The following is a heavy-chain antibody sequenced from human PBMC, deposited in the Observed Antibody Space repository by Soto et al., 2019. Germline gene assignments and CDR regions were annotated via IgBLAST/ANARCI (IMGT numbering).Heavy chain of an antibody. CDR2: INPNSGGT. Sequence: ASLKVSCKASGYTFTGYYMHWVRQAPGQGLEWMGWINPNSGGTNYAQKFQGWVTMTRDTSISTAYMELSRLRSDDTAVYYCARAGGRAGWSYYYMDVWGKGTTVTVSS. CDR1: GYTFTGYY. D-gene: IGHD6-19*01. V-gene: IGHV1-2*04. J-gene: IGHJ6*03. CDR3: ARAGGRAGWSYYYMDV.